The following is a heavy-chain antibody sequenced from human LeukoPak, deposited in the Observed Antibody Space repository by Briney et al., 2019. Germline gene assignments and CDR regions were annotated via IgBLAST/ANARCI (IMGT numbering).Heavy chain of an antibody. D-gene: IGHD5-24*01. CDR1: GGYLNRSNW. V-gene: IGHV4-4*02. CDR2: IYHSGST. Sequence: PSETLSLTCAVSGGYLNRSNWWSGVRQPPGKGLEWVGEIYHSGSTNYNPSLKSRVPISVDTSKNQFSLKLSSVTAADTAVYYCAREGAGDRWLQWAFDYWGQGTLVTVSS. CDR3: AREGAGDRWLQWAFDY. J-gene: IGHJ4*02.